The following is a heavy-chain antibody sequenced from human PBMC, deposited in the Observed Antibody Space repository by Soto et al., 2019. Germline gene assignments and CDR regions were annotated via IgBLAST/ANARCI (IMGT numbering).Heavy chain of an antibody. V-gene: IGHV1-69*13. D-gene: IGHD6-19*01. CDR2: IIPIFGTA. Sequence: SVKVSCKASGGAFSSYAISWVRQAPGQGLEWMGGIIPIFGTANYAQKFQGRVTITADESTSTAYMELSSLRSEDTAVYYCAKDDIAVAGITWGMDVWGQGTTVTVSS. J-gene: IGHJ6*02. CDR3: AKDDIAVAGITWGMDV. CDR1: GGAFSSYA.